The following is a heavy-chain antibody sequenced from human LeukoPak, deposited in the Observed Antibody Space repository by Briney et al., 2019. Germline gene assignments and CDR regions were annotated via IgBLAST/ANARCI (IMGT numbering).Heavy chain of an antibody. CDR2: ISSSSSTI. V-gene: IGHV3-48*02. Sequence: PGGSLRLSCAASGFTFSSYSMNWVRQAPGKGLEWVSYISSSSSTIYYADSVMGRFTISRDNAKNSLYLQMNSLRDEDTAVYYCARGLVTTPYYFDYWGQGTLVTVSS. CDR3: ARGLVTTPYYFDY. CDR1: GFTFSSYS. J-gene: IGHJ4*02. D-gene: IGHD4-17*01.